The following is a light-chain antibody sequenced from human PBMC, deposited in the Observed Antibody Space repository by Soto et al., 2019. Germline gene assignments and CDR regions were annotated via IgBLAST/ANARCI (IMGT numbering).Light chain of an antibody. Sequence: EIVMPQAPRTVTMSPGERATLSCRASQSVSIDLAWYQQTPAQAPRLLIYGASTRATGIPVRFSGSASGTEFTLTISSLQSEDFTVYYCQQYNKWPLSFGQGTKVDIK. CDR1: QSVSID. V-gene: IGKV3-15*01. CDR3: QQYNKWPLS. CDR2: GAS. J-gene: IGKJ1*01.